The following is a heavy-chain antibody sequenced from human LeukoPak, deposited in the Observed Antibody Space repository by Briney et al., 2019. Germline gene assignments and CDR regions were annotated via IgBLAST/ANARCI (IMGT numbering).Heavy chain of an antibody. J-gene: IGHJ3*02. V-gene: IGHV3-23*01. D-gene: IGHD3-3*01. CDR2: ISGTGGRT. CDR1: GFSFSSYA. Sequence: GGSLRLSCAASGFSFSSYAMSWVRQAPGRGLEWVSLISGTGGRTYYADSVKGRFTISRDNSKNTLFLQMNSLRAEDTAVYYCGTQPLRFLEWLRMDAFDIWGQGTMVTVSS. CDR3: GTQPLRFLEWLRMDAFDI.